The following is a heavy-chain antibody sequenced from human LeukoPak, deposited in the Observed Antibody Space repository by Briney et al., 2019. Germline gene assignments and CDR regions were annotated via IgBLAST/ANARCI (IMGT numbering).Heavy chain of an antibody. V-gene: IGHV3-30*19. CDR1: GFTFSSYG. Sequence: GGSLRLSCAASGFTFSSYGMHWVRQAPGKGLEWVAVISYDGSNKYYADSVRGRFTISRDNSKNTLYLQMNSLRAEDTAVYYCARDGDIVVVVAAHFDYWGQGTLVTVSS. CDR2: ISYDGSNK. D-gene: IGHD2-15*01. J-gene: IGHJ4*02. CDR3: ARDGDIVVVVAAHFDY.